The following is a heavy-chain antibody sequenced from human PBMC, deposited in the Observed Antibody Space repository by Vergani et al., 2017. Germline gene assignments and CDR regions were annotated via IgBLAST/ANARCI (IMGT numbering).Heavy chain of an antibody. Sequence: EVQLVESGGGVVRPGGSLRLSCAASGFTFDDYGMSWVRQAPGKGLEWVSAISGSGGSTYYADSVKGRFTISRDNSKNTLYLQMNSLRAEDTAVYYCAKDTKGFGGLFYYGMDVWGQGTTVTVSS. J-gene: IGHJ6*02. D-gene: IGHD3-10*01. CDR3: AKDTKGFGGLFYYGMDV. CDR2: ISGSGGST. V-gene: IGHV3-23*04. CDR1: GFTFDDYG.